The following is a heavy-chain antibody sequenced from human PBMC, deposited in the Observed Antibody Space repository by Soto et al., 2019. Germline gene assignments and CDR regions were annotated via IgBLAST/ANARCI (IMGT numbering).Heavy chain of an antibody. D-gene: IGHD2-21*02. CDR1: GEFISSSSYY. CDR3: ARQRTTVVTQAYFDH. CDR2: IYYSGRT. V-gene: IGHV4-39*01. J-gene: IGHJ4*02. Sequence: SETLSLTCIVSGEFISSSSYYCGWIRKHPGKGLEWIGSIYYSGRTYYNPSFKSRVTISIDTSKNQFSLKLSSVTATDTAVYYCARQRTTVVTQAYFDHWGQGALVTVSS.